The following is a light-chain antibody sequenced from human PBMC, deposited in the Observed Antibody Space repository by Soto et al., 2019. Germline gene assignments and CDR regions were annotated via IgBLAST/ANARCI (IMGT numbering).Light chain of an antibody. J-gene: IGKJ1*01. CDR3: QQRSNWPPT. CDR1: QSVGTH. CDR2: SAY. Sequence: IVLTQSPATLYLSPGEKATLSCRASQSVGTHLVWYQQKPGQAPRLLIYSAYKRATGIPARFSGSGSGTDFTLTISSLEPADFAVYYCQQRSNWPPTVGPGTKVEIK. V-gene: IGKV3-11*01.